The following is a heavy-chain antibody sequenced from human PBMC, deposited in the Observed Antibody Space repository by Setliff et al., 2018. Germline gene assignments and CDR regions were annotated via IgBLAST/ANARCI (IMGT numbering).Heavy chain of an antibody. CDR2: IQFDGGNK. J-gene: IGHJ4*02. D-gene: IGHD5-18*01. CDR3: AKERRIYSYAIDY. V-gene: IGHV3-30*02. Sequence: GGSLRLSCAASGFTFSSYGMHWVRQAPGKGLEWVAFIQFDGGNKYYADSVKGRFTISRDNSKKTLYLQMNSLRAEDTAVYYCAKERRIYSYAIDYWGQGALVTVSS. CDR1: GFTFSSYG.